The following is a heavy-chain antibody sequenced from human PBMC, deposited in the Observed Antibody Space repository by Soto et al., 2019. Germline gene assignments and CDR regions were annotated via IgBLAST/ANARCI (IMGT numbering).Heavy chain of an antibody. CDR2: IIPIFGTA. D-gene: IGHD2-2*01. Sequence: GASVKVSCKASGGTFSSYAISWVRQAPGQGLEWMGGIIPIFGTANYAQKFQGRVTITADESTSTAYMELSRLRSDDTAVYYCARLYCSSTSCYGDYYFDYWGQGTLVTVSS. V-gene: IGHV1-69*13. CDR3: ARLYCSSTSCYGDYYFDY. CDR1: GGTFSSYA. J-gene: IGHJ4*02.